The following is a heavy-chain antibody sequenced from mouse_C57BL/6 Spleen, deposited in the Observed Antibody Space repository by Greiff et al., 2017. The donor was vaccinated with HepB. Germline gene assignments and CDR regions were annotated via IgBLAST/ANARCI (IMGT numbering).Heavy chain of an antibody. CDR3: ARWDYYGSSSYAMDY. CDR1: GYTFTSYW. V-gene: IGHV1-55*01. Sequence: VQLQQPGAELVKPGASVKMSCKASGYTFTSYWITWVKQRPGQGLEWIGDIYPGSGSTNYNEKFKSKATLTVDISSSTAYMQLSSLTSEDSAVYYCARWDYYGSSSYAMDYWGQGTSVTVSS. CDR2: IYPGSGST. J-gene: IGHJ4*01. D-gene: IGHD1-1*01.